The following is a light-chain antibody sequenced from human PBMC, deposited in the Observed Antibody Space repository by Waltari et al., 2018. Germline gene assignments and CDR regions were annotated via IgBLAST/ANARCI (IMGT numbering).Light chain of an antibody. CDR3: CSYAGSGTYV. V-gene: IGLV2-23*02. CDR1: NSDVGNYNL. Sequence: QSALTQPASVSGPPGQSITISCTGTNSDVGNYNLCPWYQHHPGEAPKLMICEVIKRPSGVSNRFSGSKSGNTASLTISGLQAEDEADYYCCSYAGSGTYVFGTGTKVTVL. J-gene: IGLJ1*01. CDR2: EVI.